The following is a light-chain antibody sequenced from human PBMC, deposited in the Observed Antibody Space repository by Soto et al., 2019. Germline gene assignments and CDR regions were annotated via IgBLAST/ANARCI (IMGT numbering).Light chain of an antibody. CDR2: GAS. J-gene: IGKJ2*02. CDR3: LQDDDYQWT. CDR1: QSVSSY. V-gene: IGKV3-11*01. Sequence: EIVLTQSPATLSLSPGERATLSCRASQSVSSYLAWYQQKPGQAPMLLIYGASTRATGIPARFSGSGSGTEFNLTGSSLQAEDFATYYCLQDDDYQWTFGQGTKVDIK.